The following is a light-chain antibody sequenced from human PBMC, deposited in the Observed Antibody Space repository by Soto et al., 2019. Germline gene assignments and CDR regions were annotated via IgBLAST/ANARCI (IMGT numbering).Light chain of an antibody. CDR1: QSVSSSY. Sequence: EIVLTQSPGTLSLSPGERATLSCRASQSVSSSYLAWYQQKPGQAPRLLIYGASSRATGIPDRFSGSGSGTDFTLTISRLEPEDFAVYYCQKYGSSPFIFGPGIKGDIK. V-gene: IGKV3-20*01. CDR2: GAS. J-gene: IGKJ3*01. CDR3: QKYGSSPFI.